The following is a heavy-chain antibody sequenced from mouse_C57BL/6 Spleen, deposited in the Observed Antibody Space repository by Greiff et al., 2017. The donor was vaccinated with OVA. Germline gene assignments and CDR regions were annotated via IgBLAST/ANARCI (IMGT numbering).Heavy chain of an antibody. J-gene: IGHJ1*03. CDR3: TIYDGYHWYFDV. V-gene: IGHV1-15*01. Sequence: VQLQQSGAELVRPGASVTLSCKASGYTFTDYEMHWVKQTPVHGLEWIGAIDPETGGTAYNQKFKGKAILTADKSSSTAYMELRSLTSEDSAVYYCTIYDGYHWYFDVWGTGTTVTVSS. D-gene: IGHD2-3*01. CDR2: IDPETGGT. CDR1: GYTFTDYE.